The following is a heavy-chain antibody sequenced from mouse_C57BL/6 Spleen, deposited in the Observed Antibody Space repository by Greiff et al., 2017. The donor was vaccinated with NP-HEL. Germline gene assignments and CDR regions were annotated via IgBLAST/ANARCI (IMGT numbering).Heavy chain of an antibody. J-gene: IGHJ3*01. D-gene: IGHD4-1*01. V-gene: IGHV5-4*03. CDR2: ISDGGSYT. CDR3: ASSGTWFAY. Sequence: EVNVVESGGGLVKPGGSLKLSCAASGFTFSSYAMSWVRQTPEKRLEWVATISDGGSYTYYPDNVKGRFTISRDNAKNNLYLQMSHLKSEDTAMYYCASSGTWFAYWGQGTLVTVSA. CDR1: GFTFSSYA.